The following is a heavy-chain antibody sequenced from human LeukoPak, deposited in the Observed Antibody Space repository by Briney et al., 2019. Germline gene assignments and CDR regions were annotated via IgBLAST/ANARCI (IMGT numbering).Heavy chain of an antibody. Sequence: GGSLRLSCTVSGFTHSRCEMSWIRQAPGKGLEWVSSIDYDGGSGHYADSVKGRFTISRDNSNNTLFLHLNSLRGEDTAVYYCTRNSGWYGLSWGQGTLVTVSS. V-gene: IGHV3-23*01. J-gene: IGHJ1*01. D-gene: IGHD6-19*01. CDR1: GFTHSRCE. CDR2: IDYDGGSG. CDR3: TRNSGWYGLS.